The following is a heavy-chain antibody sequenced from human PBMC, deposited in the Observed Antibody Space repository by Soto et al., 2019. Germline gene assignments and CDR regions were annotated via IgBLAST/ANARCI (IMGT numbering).Heavy chain of an antibody. V-gene: IGHV3-11*01. CDR1: GFTFSDYY. D-gene: IGHD3-22*01. CDR2: ISGSDSII. CDR3: ARDLGYYDSSGYFDY. Sequence: GGSLRLSCAASGFTFSDYYMSWIRQAPGKGLEWVSYISGSDSIIYYADSVKGRFTISRDNAKNSLYLQMNSLRAEDTAVYYCARDLGYYDSSGYFDYWGQGTLVTVSS. J-gene: IGHJ4*02.